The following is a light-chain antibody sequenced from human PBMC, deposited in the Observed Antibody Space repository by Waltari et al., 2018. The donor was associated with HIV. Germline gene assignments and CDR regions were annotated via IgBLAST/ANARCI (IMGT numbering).Light chain of an antibody. CDR1: RTVLYHSDNQNY. Sequence: DIVMTQSPDSLAVSLGETVRINCKSSRTVLYHSDNQNYLAWYQQKPGQAPRVLSAWAYTRAVGVPSSIPALGVPERFSGSGSGTNFTLTISGLQEDDVATDYCQQYFSLPPTFGGGTRVERK. CDR3: QQYFSLPPT. J-gene: IGKJ4*01. CDR2: WAY. V-gene: IGKV4-1*01.